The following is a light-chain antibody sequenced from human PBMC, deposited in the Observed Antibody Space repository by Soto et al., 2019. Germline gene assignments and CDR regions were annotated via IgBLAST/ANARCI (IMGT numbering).Light chain of an antibody. V-gene: IGKV1-27*01. CDR3: QKYSSVFT. CDR1: QGISNF. Sequence: DIPMTQSPSSLSASVGDRVTITCRASQGISNFLAWYQQKPGKVPKLLISAASTLQSGVSSRFSGSGSGTDFSCTITSLQPEDDATYNCQKYSSVFTFGQGTRLEIK. J-gene: IGKJ5*01. CDR2: AAS.